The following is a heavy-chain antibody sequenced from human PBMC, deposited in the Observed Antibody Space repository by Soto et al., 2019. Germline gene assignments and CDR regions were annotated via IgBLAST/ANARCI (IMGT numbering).Heavy chain of an antibody. D-gene: IGHD6-19*01. CDR2: INPNSGGT. J-gene: IGHJ3*02. V-gene: IGHV1-2*04. CDR3: ARGGALYSSGWFGSAFDI. Sequence: ASVKVSCKASGYTFTGYYMHWVRQAPGQGLEWMGWINPNSGGTNYAQKFQGWVTMTRDTSISTAYMELSRLRSDDTAVYYCARGGALYSSGWFGSAFDIWGQGTMVTVSS. CDR1: GYTFTGYY.